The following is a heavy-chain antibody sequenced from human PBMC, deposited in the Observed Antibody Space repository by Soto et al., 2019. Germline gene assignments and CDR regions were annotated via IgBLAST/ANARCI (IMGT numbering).Heavy chain of an antibody. V-gene: IGHV4-59*01. CDR1: GVSISSYY. D-gene: IGHD1-26*01. J-gene: IGHJ4*02. CDR3: ARGRPWELYDY. Sequence: SETLSLTCTVSGVSISSYYWSWIRQPPGKGLEWIGYIYYSGSTNYNPSLKSRVTISVATSKNQFSLRLSSMTAADTAMYYCARGRPWELYDYWGQGALVTVSS. CDR2: IYYSGST.